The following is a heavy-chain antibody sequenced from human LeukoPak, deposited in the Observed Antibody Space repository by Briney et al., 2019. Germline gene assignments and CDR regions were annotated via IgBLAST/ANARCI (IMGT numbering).Heavy chain of an antibody. CDR3: AREDSGYELDY. V-gene: IGHV3-74*01. CDR1: GFTFSSYW. Sequence: SGGSLRLSCAASGFTFSSYWMHWVRQAPGKGLVWVSRINSDGSSTSYADSVKGRFTISRDNAKNSLYLQMNSLRAEDTAVYYCAREDSGYELDYWGQGTLVTVSS. D-gene: IGHD5-12*01. CDR2: INSDGSST. J-gene: IGHJ4*02.